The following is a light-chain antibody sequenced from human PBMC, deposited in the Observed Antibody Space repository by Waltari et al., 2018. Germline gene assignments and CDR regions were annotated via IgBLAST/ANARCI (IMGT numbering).Light chain of an antibody. J-gene: IGLJ2*01. CDR2: DVS. V-gene: IGLV2-11*01. Sequence: QSALTQPHSVSGSPGQSVTISCTGTSSDVGGYHYVSWYQQHPGKAPKFMIYDVSKRPSGVPDRFSVSKSGNTASLTISGLQAEDEADYYCCSYAGSYTLVFGGGTKLTVL. CDR3: CSYAGSYTLV. CDR1: SSDVGGYHY.